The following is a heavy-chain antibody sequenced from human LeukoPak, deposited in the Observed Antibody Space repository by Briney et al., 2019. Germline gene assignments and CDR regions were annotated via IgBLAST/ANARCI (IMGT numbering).Heavy chain of an antibody. V-gene: IGHV3-66*01. Sequence: PGGSLRLSCAASGFTVSSNYMSWVRQAPGKGLEWVSVIYSGGSTYYADSVKGRFTISRDNSKNTLYLQMNSLRAEDTAVYYCARAAIPHYFDYWGQGTLVTVSS. J-gene: IGHJ4*02. CDR3: ARAAIPHYFDY. CDR1: GFTVSSNY. D-gene: IGHD2-2*02. CDR2: IYSGGST.